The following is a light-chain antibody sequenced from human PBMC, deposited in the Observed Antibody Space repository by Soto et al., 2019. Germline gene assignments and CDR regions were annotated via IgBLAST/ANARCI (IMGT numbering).Light chain of an antibody. CDR3: LQHNTYHRT. V-gene: IGKV1-17*01. CDR1: QAIRND. J-gene: IGKJ1*01. Sequence: DIQMTQSPSSLSASVGDRVTITCRASQAIRNDLGWYQQKPAKAPKRLIYATSSLQSGVPSRFSGSGSGTEFTLTISSLQPEDSATYYCLQHNTYHRTFGQGTKVDIK. CDR2: ATS.